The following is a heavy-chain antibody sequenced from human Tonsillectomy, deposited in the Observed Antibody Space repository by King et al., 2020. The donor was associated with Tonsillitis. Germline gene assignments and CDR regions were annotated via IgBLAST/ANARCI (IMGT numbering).Heavy chain of an antibody. CDR1: GFTFSSYE. CDR2: ISSSGSTI. J-gene: IGHJ3*02. CDR3: AREGIDYYDSSGYYWVDAFDI. D-gene: IGHD3-22*01. V-gene: IGHV3-48*03. Sequence: VQLVESGGGLVQPGGSLRLSCAASGFTFSSYEMNWVRQAPGKGLEWVSYISSSGSTIYYADSVKGRFTISRDNAKNSLYLQMNSLRAEDTAVYYCAREGIDYYDSSGYYWVDAFDIWGQGTMVTVSS.